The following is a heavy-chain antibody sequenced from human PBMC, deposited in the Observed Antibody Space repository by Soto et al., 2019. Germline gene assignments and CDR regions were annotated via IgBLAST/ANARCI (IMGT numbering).Heavy chain of an antibody. CDR2: MNPNSGNT. J-gene: IGHJ6*02. V-gene: IGHV1-8*01. CDR1: VYTFTSYD. D-gene: IGHD3-10*01. Sequence: ASVKVCCKASVYTFTSYDINWVRQAKGQGLEWMGWMNPNSGNTGYAQKFQGRVTMTRNTSISTAYMELSSLRSEDTAVYYCARGPYGSGSYYDYYYGMDVWGQGTTVTVSS. CDR3: ARGPYGSGSYYDYYYGMDV.